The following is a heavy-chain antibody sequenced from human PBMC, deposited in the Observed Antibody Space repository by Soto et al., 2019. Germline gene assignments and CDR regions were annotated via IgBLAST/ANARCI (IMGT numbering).Heavy chain of an antibody. D-gene: IGHD6-6*01. J-gene: IGHJ5*02. Sequence: SETLSLTCAVYGGSFSGYYWSWIRQPPGKGLEWIGEINHSGSTNYNPSLKSRVTISVDTSKNQFSLKLSSVTAADTAVYYCARGRRRPAREGLKNWFDPWGQGTLVTVSS. CDR3: ARGRRRPAREGLKNWFDP. CDR1: GGSFSGYY. V-gene: IGHV4-34*01. CDR2: INHSGST.